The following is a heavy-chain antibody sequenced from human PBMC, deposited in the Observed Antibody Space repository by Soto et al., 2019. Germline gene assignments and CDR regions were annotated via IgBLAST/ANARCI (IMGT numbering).Heavy chain of an antibody. CDR3: ARSGHNGGFFYYDY. CDR1: GFSFSSTGVG. V-gene: IGHV2-5*01. J-gene: IGHJ4*02. D-gene: IGHD2-8*01. Sequence: QITLKESGPTLVKVTQTVTLTCTFSGFSFSSTGVGVGWIRQPPGKALEGLALINWNDDKRYNPSLKSRLTITKDTSKNQVVLTMTNMDPVDTATYYCARSGHNGGFFYYDYWGQGTLVTVSS. CDR2: INWNDDK.